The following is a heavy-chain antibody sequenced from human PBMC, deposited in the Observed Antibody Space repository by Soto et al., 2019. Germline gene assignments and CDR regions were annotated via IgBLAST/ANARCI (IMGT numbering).Heavy chain of an antibody. J-gene: IGHJ5*02. Sequence: EVRLVESGGGLVQPGGSLRLSCAASGFTFSTYSMNWVRHAPGKVLEWVSYISGSRGTIDYADSVKGRFTISRDNAKNSLYLQMNSLRAEDTAVYFCARDRGDYASSWFDTWGQGTLVIVSA. CDR2: ISGSRGTI. D-gene: IGHD4-17*01. V-gene: IGHV3-48*01. CDR3: ARDRGDYASSWFDT. CDR1: GFTFSTYS.